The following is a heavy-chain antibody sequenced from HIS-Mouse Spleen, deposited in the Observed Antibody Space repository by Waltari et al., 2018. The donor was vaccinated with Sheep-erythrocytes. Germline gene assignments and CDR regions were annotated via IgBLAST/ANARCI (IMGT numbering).Heavy chain of an antibody. CDR3: ARLITMVRGVTWYFDL. V-gene: IGHV4-31*03. CDR2: IYYSGST. Sequence: QVQLQESGPGLVKSSQTLSLTCTVSGGSISSGGYYWSWIRQHPGKGLEWIGYIYYSGSTYYTPSLKSRVTISVDTSKNQFSLKLSYVTAADTAVYYCARLITMVRGVTWYFDLWGRGTLVTVSS. CDR1: GGSISSGGYY. J-gene: IGHJ2*01. D-gene: IGHD3-10*01.